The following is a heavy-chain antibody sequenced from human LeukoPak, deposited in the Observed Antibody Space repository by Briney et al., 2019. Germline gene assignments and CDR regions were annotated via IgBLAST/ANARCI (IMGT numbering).Heavy chain of an antibody. J-gene: IGHJ6*02. D-gene: IGHD6-19*01. V-gene: IGHV4-34*01. CDR2: INHSGST. Sequence: SETLSLTCAVYGGSFSGYYWSWIRQPPGKGLEWIGEINHSGSTNYNPSLKSRVTTSVDTSKNQFSLKLSSVTAADTAVYYCAGRAVFYYYYYYGMDVWGQGTTVTVSS. CDR1: GGSFSGYY. CDR3: AGRAVFYYYYYYGMDV.